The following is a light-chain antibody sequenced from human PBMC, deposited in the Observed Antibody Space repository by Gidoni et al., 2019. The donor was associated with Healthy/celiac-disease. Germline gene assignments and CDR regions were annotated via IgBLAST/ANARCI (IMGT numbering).Light chain of an antibody. J-gene: IGKJ3*01. V-gene: IGKV2-28*01. CDR2: LGS. CDR3: MQALQTPRT. CDR1: QSLLHSNGYNY. Sequence: DIVMTQFPLSLPVTPGAPASISCRSSQSLLHSNGYNYLDWYLQKPGQSPKLLIYLGSNRASGVPDRFSGSGSGTDFTLKISKVEAEDVGVYYCMQALQTPRTFGPGTKVDIK.